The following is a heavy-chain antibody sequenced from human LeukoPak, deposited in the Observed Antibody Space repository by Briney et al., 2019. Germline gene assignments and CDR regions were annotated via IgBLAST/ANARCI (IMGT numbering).Heavy chain of an antibody. CDR3: ARDLETYDSSGPLGY. D-gene: IGHD3-22*01. J-gene: IGHJ4*02. Sequence: ASVKVSCKASGYTFTSYYMHWVRQAPGQGLEWMGIINPSGGSTSYAQKFQGRVTMTRDMSTSTVYMELSSLRSEDTAVYYCARDLETYDSSGPLGYWGQGTLVTVSS. V-gene: IGHV1-46*01. CDR1: GYTFTSYY. CDR2: INPSGGST.